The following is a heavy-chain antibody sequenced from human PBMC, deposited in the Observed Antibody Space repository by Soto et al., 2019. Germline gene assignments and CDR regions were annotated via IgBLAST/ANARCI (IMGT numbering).Heavy chain of an antibody. CDR1: GFTFSSYG. V-gene: IGHV3-33*03. D-gene: IGHD3-16*01. Sequence: PGGSLRLSCAASGFTFSSYGMHWVRQAPGKGLEWVAVIWYDGSNTYYADSVKGRFTISRDNSKNTLYLQMNSLRTEDTALYYCAKDGGRVAYYGMDFWGQGTTVTGSS. CDR3: AKDGGRVAYYGMDF. J-gene: IGHJ6*02. CDR2: IWYDGSNT.